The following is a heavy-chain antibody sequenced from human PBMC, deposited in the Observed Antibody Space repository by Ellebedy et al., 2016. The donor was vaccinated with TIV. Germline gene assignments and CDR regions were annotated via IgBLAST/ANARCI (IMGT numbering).Heavy chain of an antibody. Sequence: MPSETLSLTCTVSGYSISSNYYWGWVRQPPGKGLEWIGTIYYDGSTYYSPSLKSRVTISVDTSKNQFSLKLSSVTAADTAVYYCAREVGRGGNDYWGQGILVTVSS. D-gene: IGHD3-10*01. CDR1: GYSISSNYY. V-gene: IGHV4-38-2*02. CDR3: AREVGRGGNDY. CDR2: IYYDGST. J-gene: IGHJ4*02.